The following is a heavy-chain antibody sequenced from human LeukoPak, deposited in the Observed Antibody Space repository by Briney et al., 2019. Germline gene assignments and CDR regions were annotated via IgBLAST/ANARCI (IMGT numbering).Heavy chain of an antibody. CDR2: IIPIFGTA. CDR3: ARGPIYSGSYYGY. CDR1: GGTFSSYA. Sequence: SVKVSCKASGGTFSSYAISWVRQAPGQGLEWMGRIIPIFGTANYAQKFQGRVTITTDESTSTAYMELISLRSEDTAVYYCARGPIYSGSYYGYWGQGTLVTVSS. V-gene: IGHV1-69*05. D-gene: IGHD1-26*01. J-gene: IGHJ4*02.